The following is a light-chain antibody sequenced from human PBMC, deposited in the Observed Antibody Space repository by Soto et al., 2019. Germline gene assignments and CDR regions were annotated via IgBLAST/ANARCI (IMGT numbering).Light chain of an antibody. CDR3: VLYMTSGLRV. CDR2: GTD. J-gene: IGLJ3*02. V-gene: IGLV8-61*01. Sequence: QTVVTQEPSISVSPGGTVTLTCGLNSGSVSTSDYPSWYQQTPGQAPRTLIYGTDTRSSGVPDRFSGSIVGNKAALTIPGAQAEDESDYYCVLYMTSGLRVFGGGTKLTVL. CDR1: SGSVSTSDY.